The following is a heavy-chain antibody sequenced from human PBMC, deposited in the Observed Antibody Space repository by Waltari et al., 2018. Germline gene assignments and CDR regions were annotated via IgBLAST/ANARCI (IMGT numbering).Heavy chain of an antibody. D-gene: IGHD2-2*01. CDR3: ARDYDGGPAARLPGY. Sequence: EVQLVESGGGLVKPGGSLRLSCAASGFTFRSYSMNWVRQAPGKGLEWVSSISSSSSYIYYADSVKGQFTISRDNAKNSLYLQMNSLRAEDTAVYYCARDYDGGPAARLPGYWGQGTLVTVSS. CDR2: ISSSSSYI. J-gene: IGHJ4*02. CDR1: GFTFRSYS. V-gene: IGHV3-21*01.